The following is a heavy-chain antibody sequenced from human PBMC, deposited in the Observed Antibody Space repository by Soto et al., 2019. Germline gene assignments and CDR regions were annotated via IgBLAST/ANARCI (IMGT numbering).Heavy chain of an antibody. CDR1: GFTFSSYA. J-gene: IGHJ5*02. V-gene: IGHV3-30-3*01. D-gene: IGHD6-6*01. CDR3: ARSPIPARPAWFDP. Sequence: QVQLVESGGGVVQPGRSLRLSCAASGFTFSSYAMHWVRQAPGKGLEWVAVISFDGGNKYYADSVKGRFTISRDNSKNTLYLQMNSLRAEDTAVYFFARSPIPARPAWFDPWGQGTLVTVSS. CDR2: ISFDGGNK.